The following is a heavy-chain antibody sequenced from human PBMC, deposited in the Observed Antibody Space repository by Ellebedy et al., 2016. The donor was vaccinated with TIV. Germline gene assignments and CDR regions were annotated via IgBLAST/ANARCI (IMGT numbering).Heavy chain of an antibody. V-gene: IGHV3-23*01. CDR2: IVGSGA. CDR1: GFGFSSYA. CDR3: AKDRTPGDGYWVFDN. Sequence: GESLKISCAASGFGFSSYAMSWVRQAPGKGLEWVSGIVGSGAQKYADSVKGRFTISRDNSKRTVDLQMNSLRAEDTAVYFCAKDRTPGDGYWVFDNWGQGTLVSVSS. D-gene: IGHD5-18*01. J-gene: IGHJ4*02.